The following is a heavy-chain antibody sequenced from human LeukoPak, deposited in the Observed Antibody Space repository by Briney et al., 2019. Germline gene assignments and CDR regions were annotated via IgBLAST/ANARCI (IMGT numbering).Heavy chain of an antibody. V-gene: IGHV3-30*18. CDR3: AKDPRYCSSTSCYRPHWYFDL. D-gene: IGHD2-2*01. J-gene: IGHJ2*01. CDR2: ISYDGSNK. Sequence: PGGSLRLSCAASGFTFSSYGMHWVRQAPGKGLEWVAVISYDGSNKYYADSVKGRFTISRDNSKNTLYLQMNSLRAEDTAVYYCAKDPRYCSSTSCYRPHWYFDLWGRGTLVTVSS. CDR1: GFTFSSYG.